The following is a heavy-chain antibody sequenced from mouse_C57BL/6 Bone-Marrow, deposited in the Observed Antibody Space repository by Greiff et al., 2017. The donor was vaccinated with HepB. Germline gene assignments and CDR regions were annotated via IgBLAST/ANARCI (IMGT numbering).Heavy chain of an antibody. CDR3: TRHYGYWYFDV. D-gene: IGHD1-1*01. V-gene: IGHV1-15*01. Sequence: LVESGAELVRPGASVTLSCKASGYTFTDYEMHWVKQTPVHGLEWIGAIDPETGGTAYNQKFKGKAILTADKSSSTAYMELRSLTSEDSAVYYCTRHYGYWYFDVWGTGTTVTVSS. CDR2: IDPETGGT. J-gene: IGHJ1*03. CDR1: GYTFTDYE.